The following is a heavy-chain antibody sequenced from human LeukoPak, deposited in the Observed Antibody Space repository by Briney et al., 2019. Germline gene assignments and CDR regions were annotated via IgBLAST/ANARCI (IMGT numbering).Heavy chain of an antibody. CDR3: ARQMIVVVEDAFDI. D-gene: IGHD3-22*01. J-gene: IGHJ3*02. Sequence: PSETLSLTCTVSGGSISTYYWSWIRQPPGKGLEWIGYIYYSGNTNYNPSLESRVTISVDTSKNQFSLKLSSVTAADTAVYYCARQMIVVVEDAFDIWGQGTMVTVSS. CDR1: GGSISTYY. V-gene: IGHV4-59*08. CDR2: IYYSGNT.